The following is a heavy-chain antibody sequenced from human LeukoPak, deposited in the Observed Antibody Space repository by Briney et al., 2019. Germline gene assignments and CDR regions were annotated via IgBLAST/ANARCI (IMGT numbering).Heavy chain of an antibody. Sequence: GVSVRLLCAASGFTFSSYSKNWARRAPGKGRVWISYISHGSIRIFYADFVEGRFTVSRDDAKNALYLQMNSLRVEDTAVYYCARDPGYSYAMDSWGQGTLVIVSS. CDR3: ARDPGYSYAMDS. J-gene: IGHJ4*02. CDR2: ISHGSIRI. V-gene: IGHV3-48*01. CDR1: GFTFSSYS. D-gene: IGHD5-18*01.